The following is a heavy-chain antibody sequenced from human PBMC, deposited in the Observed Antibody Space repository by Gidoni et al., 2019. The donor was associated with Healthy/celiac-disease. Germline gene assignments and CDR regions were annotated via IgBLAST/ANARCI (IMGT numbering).Heavy chain of an antibody. Sequence: EVQLLESGGGLVQHGGSLRLPCAASGFTFSSYAMSWVRQAPGKGLEWVSAISGSGGSTYYADSVKGRFTISRDNSKNTLYLQMNSLRAEDTAVYYCAKILGYCSGGSCDDYWGQGTLVTVSS. CDR2: ISGSGGST. CDR1: GFTFSSYA. D-gene: IGHD2-15*01. CDR3: AKILGYCSGGSCDDY. J-gene: IGHJ4*02. V-gene: IGHV3-23*01.